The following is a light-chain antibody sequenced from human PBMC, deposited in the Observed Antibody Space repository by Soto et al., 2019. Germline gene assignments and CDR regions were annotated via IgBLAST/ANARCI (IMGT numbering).Light chain of an antibody. V-gene: IGLV2-14*01. CDR3: NSYSSTIALV. CDR1: NSDIGSYNY. CDR2: EVT. Sequence: QSVLTQPASVSGSPGQSITISCTGTNSDIGSYNYVSWYQQHPGKAPKLLLYEVTNRASGTSNRFSGSKSGNTASLTISGLQAEDEADYYCNSYSSTIALVFGGGTKLTVL. J-gene: IGLJ2*01.